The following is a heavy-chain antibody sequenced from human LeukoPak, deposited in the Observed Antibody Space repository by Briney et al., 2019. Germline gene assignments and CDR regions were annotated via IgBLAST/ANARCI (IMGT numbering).Heavy chain of an antibody. CDR3: AKDVTSSGYPTDY. D-gene: IGHD3-22*01. CDR1: GFTFSSYA. V-gene: IGHV3-23*01. CDR2: ISGSGGST. Sequence: GGSLRLSCAASGFTFSSYAVSWVRQAPGKGLEWVSVISGSGGSTYYADSVKGRFTISRDNSKNTLYLQMNSLRAEDTAVYYCAKDVTSSGYPTDYWGQGTLVTVSS. J-gene: IGHJ4*02.